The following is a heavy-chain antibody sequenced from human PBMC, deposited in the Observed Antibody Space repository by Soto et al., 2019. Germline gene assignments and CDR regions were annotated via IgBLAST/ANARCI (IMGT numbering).Heavy chain of an antibody. D-gene: IGHD2-21*02. V-gene: IGHV4-31*03. Sequence: PSETLSLTCTVSGGSISSGGYYWSWIRQHPGKGLEWIGYIYYSGSTYYNPSLKSRVTISVDTSKNQFSLKLSSVTAADTAVYYCARGTSYTPRDPLTPPIPVYWGQGTLVTVSS. CDR2: IYYSGST. CDR3: ARGTSYTPRDPLTPPIPVY. J-gene: IGHJ4*02. CDR1: GGSISSGGYY.